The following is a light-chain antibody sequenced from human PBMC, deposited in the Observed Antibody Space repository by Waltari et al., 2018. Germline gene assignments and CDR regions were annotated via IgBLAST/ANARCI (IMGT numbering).Light chain of an antibody. J-gene: IGLJ6*01. Sequence: QSVLTQPPSASGTPGQRVTISCSGSSSNIGSHTISWYQQLPGTAPKLLISNNKQRPPGVPDRFSGSKSGTSASLAISGLQSEDEADYYCAVWDDSLNGPVFGSGTKVTVL. V-gene: IGLV1-44*01. CDR3: AVWDDSLNGPV. CDR2: NNK. CDR1: SSNIGSHT.